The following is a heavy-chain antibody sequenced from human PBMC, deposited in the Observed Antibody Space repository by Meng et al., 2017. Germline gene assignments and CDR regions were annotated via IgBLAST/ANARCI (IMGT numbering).Heavy chain of an antibody. CDR3: ARAAGYRGAFDI. CDR2: INPSGGSA. D-gene: IGHD5-12*01. J-gene: IGHJ3*02. V-gene: IGHV1-46*01. Sequence: QSGGEVKKPGAAVKVFCKASGYNFTNNYVHLVRQAPGQGLEWMGIINPSGGSASYAQKFQGRVTMTRDTSTSTVYMELRSLRSEDTALYYCARAAGYRGAFDIWGLGTMVTVSS. CDR1: GYNFTNNY.